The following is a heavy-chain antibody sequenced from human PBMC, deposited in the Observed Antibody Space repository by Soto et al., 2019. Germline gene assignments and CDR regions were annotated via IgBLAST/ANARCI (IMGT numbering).Heavy chain of an antibody. CDR1: RLTFSIYD. CDR2: IWSDGSRG. Sequence: QVQLVESGGGVVQPGTSLRLSCAASRLTFSIYDMHWVRQAPGKGLEWVALIWSDGSRGFYADSVKGRFTIPRDNSKHTLFLQMNGLRAEDTAVYYCAGEPKGGSYDMDVWGQGTTVTVSS. J-gene: IGHJ6*02. D-gene: IGHD3-16*01. CDR3: AGEPKGGSYDMDV. V-gene: IGHV3-33*01.